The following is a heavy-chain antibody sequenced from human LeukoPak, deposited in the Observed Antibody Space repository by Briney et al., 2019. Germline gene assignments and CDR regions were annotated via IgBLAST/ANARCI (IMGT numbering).Heavy chain of an antibody. CDR2: INPNSGGT. CDR3: ARDGDDSSGYSLLNDAFDI. Sequence: ASVKVSCKASGYTFTGYYMHWVRQAPGQGLEWMGWINPNSGGTNYAQKFQGRVTMTRDTSISTAYMELSRLRSDDTAVYYCARDGDDSSGYSLLNDAFDIWGQGTMVTVSS. V-gene: IGHV1-2*02. CDR1: GYTFTGYY. J-gene: IGHJ3*02. D-gene: IGHD3-22*01.